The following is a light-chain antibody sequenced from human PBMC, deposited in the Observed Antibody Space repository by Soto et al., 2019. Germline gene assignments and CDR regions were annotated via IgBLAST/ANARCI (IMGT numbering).Light chain of an antibody. J-gene: IGLJ1*01. CDR1: SRDVGIYNY. CDR3: SSYAGSSNV. CDR2: DVT. V-gene: IGLV2-11*01. Sequence: QSALTQPRSVSGSPGQSVTVSCTGTSRDVGIYNYVSWYQQRPGTAPKVMIYDVTKRPSGVPDRFSGSKSANTASLTVSGLQAEDEADYYCSSYAGSSNVFGTGTKLTVL.